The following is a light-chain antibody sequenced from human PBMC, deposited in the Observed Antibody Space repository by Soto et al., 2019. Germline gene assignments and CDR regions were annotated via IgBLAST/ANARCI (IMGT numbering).Light chain of an antibody. CDR3: QQYGGVPYT. V-gene: IGKV3-20*01. J-gene: IGKJ2*01. CDR1: ESISRGY. Sequence: EIVLTQSPGTLSLSPGQRATLSCRASESISRGYLAWYQQRLGQAPRLLIYGASSGATGIPDRFSGSGSGTDFTLTISRLEPEDFAIYYCQQYGGVPYTFGQWTKLEIK. CDR2: GAS.